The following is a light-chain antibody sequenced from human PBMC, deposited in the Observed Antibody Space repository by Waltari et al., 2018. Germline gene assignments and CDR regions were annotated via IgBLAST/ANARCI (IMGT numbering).Light chain of an antibody. Sequence: SFELTQPPSVSVSPGQTATTTCSGAILGHKNSCWYQQKPGQSPVLVIYEDNKRPSGIPERFSGSNSGNTATLTISGTQSLDEADDYCQAWDSNTVFGGGTKLTVL. CDR1: ILGHKN. CDR2: EDN. CDR3: QAWDSNTV. V-gene: IGLV3-1*01. J-gene: IGLJ3*02.